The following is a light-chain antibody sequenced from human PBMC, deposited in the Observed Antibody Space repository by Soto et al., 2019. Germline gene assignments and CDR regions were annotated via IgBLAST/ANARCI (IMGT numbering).Light chain of an antibody. V-gene: IGKV1-6*01. J-gene: IGKJ4*01. CDR3: LQDYNYPLT. Sequence: AIQMTQSPSSLSASVGDRVTITCRASQGVRDDLGWYQQKPGKAPKLLIYAASSLQSGVPSRFSGSGSGTDFTLTISSLQPEDFATYYCLQDYNYPLTFGGGTKVEIK. CDR2: AAS. CDR1: QGVRDD.